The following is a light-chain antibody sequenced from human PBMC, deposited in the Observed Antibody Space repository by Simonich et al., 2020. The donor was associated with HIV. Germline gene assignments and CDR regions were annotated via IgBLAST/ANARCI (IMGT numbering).Light chain of an antibody. CDR1: QSISRY. Sequence: DIQMTQSPSSLSASVGDRVTITCRASQSISRYLNWYQQKPGKAPKLLIYSASSLQRWVPSRFSGTGSGTDYTLKISRGEAEDVGVYYCMQALQTLTFGPGTKVDIK. V-gene: IGKV1-39*01. J-gene: IGKJ3*01. CDR2: SAS. CDR3: MQALQTLT.